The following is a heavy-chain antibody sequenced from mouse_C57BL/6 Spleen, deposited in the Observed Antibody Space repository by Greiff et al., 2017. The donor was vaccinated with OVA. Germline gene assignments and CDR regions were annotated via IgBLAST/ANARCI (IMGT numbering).Heavy chain of an antibody. D-gene: IGHD2-10*01. CDR2: ISDGGSYT. J-gene: IGHJ3*01. Sequence: EVKLQESGGGLVKPGGSLKLSCAASGFTFSSYSMYWVRQTPDKRLEWVATISDGGSYTNYTDNVKGRFTISRDNAKNNMYLKMSHLESEDTAMYSCARDGRLQGAYWGQGTPVTVSA. CDR1: GFTFSSYS. V-gene: IGHV5-4*01. CDR3: ARDGRLQGAY.